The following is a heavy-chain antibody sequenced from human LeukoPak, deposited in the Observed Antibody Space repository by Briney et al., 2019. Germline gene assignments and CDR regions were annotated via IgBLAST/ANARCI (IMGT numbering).Heavy chain of an antibody. J-gene: IGHJ4*02. CDR2: ISGSGGTK. CDR3: AQVMGVRGAPSDY. V-gene: IGHV3-23*01. CDR1: GFTFSSYA. Sequence: GGSLRLSCAASGFTFSSYAMSWGRQAPGKGPEWVSAISGSGGTKYYADSVNGRFTISRDNSKNTLYLQMNSLTAEDTALYYCAQVMGVRGAPSDYWGQGTLVTVSS. D-gene: IGHD3-10*01.